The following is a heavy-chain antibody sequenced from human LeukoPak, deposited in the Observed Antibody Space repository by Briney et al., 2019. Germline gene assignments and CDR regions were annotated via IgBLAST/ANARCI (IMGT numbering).Heavy chain of an antibody. Sequence: GRSLRHSCAASGFTFRSYAMHWVRQAPGKGLEWVAVISYDGSNKYYADSVKGRFTISRDNYKNTLYLQMNSLRAEDTAVYYCARIPGRWELQVAWFDPWGQGTLVTVSS. CDR2: ISYDGSNK. D-gene: IGHD1-26*01. J-gene: IGHJ5*02. CDR1: GFTFRSYA. V-gene: IGHV3-30-3*01. CDR3: ARIPGRWELQVAWFDP.